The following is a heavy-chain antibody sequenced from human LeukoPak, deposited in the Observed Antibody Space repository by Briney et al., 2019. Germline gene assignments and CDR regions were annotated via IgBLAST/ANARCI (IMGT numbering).Heavy chain of an antibody. J-gene: IGHJ4*02. CDR3: ARDNVGGKKYYDSSGYPDY. Sequence: GTPLRLSCAASGFTFSSYGMHWVRQAPGKGLEWVAVIWYDGSNKYYADSVKGRFTISRDNSKNTLYLQMDSLRAEDTAVYYCARDNVGGKKYYDSSGYPDYWGQGTLVTVSS. D-gene: IGHD3-22*01. V-gene: IGHV3-33*01. CDR2: IWYDGSNK. CDR1: GFTFSSYG.